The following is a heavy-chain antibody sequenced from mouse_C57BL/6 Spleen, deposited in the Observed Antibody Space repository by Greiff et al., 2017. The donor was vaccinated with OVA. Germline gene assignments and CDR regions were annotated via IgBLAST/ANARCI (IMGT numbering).Heavy chain of an antibody. V-gene: IGHV1-19*01. J-gene: IGHJ2*01. Sequence: DVQLQESGPVLVKPGASVKMSCKASGYTFTDYYMNWVKQSHGKSLEWIGVINPYNGGTSYNQKFKGKATLTVDKSSSTAYMALNSLTSEDSAVYYCARGDFDYWGKGTTLTVSS. CDR1: GYTFTDYY. CDR3: ARGDFDY. CDR2: INPYNGGT.